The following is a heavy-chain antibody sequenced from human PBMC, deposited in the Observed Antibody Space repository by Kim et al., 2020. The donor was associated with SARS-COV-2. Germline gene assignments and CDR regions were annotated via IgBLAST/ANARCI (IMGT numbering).Heavy chain of an antibody. J-gene: IGHJ4*02. V-gene: IGHV4-34*01. CDR2: INHSGST. Sequence: SETLSLTCAVYGGSFSGYYWSWIRQPPGKGLEWIGEINHSGSTNYNPSLKSRVTISVDTSKNQFSLKLSSVTAADTAVYYCARVGSGSRTFDYWGQGTLV. CDR3: ARVGSGSRTFDY. CDR1: GGSFSGYY. D-gene: IGHD3-10*01.